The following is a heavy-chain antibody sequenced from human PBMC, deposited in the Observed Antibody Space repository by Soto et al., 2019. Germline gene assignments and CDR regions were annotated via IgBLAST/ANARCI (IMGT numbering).Heavy chain of an antibody. V-gene: IGHV3-23*01. Sequence: GGSLRLSCAASGSTFSSYAMSWVRQAPGKGLEWVSAISGSGGSTYYADSVKGRFTISRDNSKNTLYLQMNSLRAEDTAVYYCAKDLIAAAGMDGGYFDYWGQGTLVTVSS. CDR3: AKDLIAAAGMDGGYFDY. CDR1: GSTFSSYA. D-gene: IGHD6-13*01. J-gene: IGHJ4*02. CDR2: ISGSGGST.